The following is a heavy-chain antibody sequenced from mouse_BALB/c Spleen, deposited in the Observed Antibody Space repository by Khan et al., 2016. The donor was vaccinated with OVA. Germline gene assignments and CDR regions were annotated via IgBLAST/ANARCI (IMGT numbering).Heavy chain of an antibody. CDR3: ASEGLRGVGMDY. D-gene: IGHD2-4*01. CDR1: GYTFTSYD. Sequence: LQESGPELVKPGALVKISCKASGYTFTSYDINWVRQRPGQGLEWIGWIYPGDGSTEYNETFKGKATLTADKSSNTAYMQLSSLTSENAAVEFCASEGLRGVGMDYWGQRTSVTVSS. J-gene: IGHJ4*01. CDR2: IYPGDGST. V-gene: IGHV1S33*01.